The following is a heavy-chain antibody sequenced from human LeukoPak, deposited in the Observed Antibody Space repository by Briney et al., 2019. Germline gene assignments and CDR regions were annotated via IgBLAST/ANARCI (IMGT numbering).Heavy chain of an antibody. D-gene: IGHD3-22*01. Sequence: GGSLRLSCAASGFTFSSYGMHWVRQAPGKGLEWVAVISYDGSNKYYADSVKGRFTISRDNSKNTLYLQMNSLRAEDTAVYYCASLQAKRLNQNYYDSSGYPVYWGQGTLVTVSS. CDR2: ISYDGSNK. V-gene: IGHV3-30*19. CDR1: GFTFSSYG. J-gene: IGHJ4*02. CDR3: ASLQAKRLNQNYYDSSGYPVY.